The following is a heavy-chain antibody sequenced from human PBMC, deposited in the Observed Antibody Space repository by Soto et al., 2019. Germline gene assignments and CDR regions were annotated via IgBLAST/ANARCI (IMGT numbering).Heavy chain of an antibody. Sequence: SVKVSCKASGGTFSSYAISWVRQAPGQGLEWMGGIIPIFGTANYAQKFQGRVTITADESTSTAYMELSSLRSEDTAVYYCARDPSPPYYYDSSGPLPWGQGTLVTVSS. CDR2: IIPIFGTA. J-gene: IGHJ5*02. D-gene: IGHD3-22*01. CDR1: GGTFSSYA. V-gene: IGHV1-69*13. CDR3: ARDPSPPYYYDSSGPLP.